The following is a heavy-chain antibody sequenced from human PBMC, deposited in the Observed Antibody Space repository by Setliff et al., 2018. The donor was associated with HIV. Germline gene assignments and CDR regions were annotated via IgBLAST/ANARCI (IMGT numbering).Heavy chain of an antibody. J-gene: IGHJ4*02. CDR3: ARSRGYGGYDPSDY. V-gene: IGHV4-39*01. Sequence: PSETLSLTCTVSGVSTSSSSYYWGWIRQPPGKGLDWIGYIYYSGSTYYNPSLKSRFTISRDNAKNSLFLQMNSLRAEDTAVYYCARSRGYGGYDPSDYWGQGTLVTVSS. D-gene: IGHD5-12*01. CDR1: GVSTSSSSYY. CDR2: IYYSGST.